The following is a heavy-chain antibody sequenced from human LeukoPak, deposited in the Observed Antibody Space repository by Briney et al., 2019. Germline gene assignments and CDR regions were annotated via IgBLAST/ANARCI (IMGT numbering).Heavy chain of an antibody. J-gene: IGHJ6*02. D-gene: IGHD2-15*01. Sequence: KIGESLKISCKGSGYSFTSYWIGWVRQMPGKGLEWMGIIYPGDSDTRYSPSFQGQVTISADKSISTAYLQWSSLKASDTAMYYCARHYSPYYYYYGMDVWGQGTTVTVSS. CDR2: IYPGDSDT. CDR1: GYSFTSYW. V-gene: IGHV5-51*01. CDR3: ARHYSPYYYYYGMDV.